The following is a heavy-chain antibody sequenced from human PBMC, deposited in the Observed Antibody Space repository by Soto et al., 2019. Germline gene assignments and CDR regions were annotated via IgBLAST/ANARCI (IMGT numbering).Heavy chain of an antibody. CDR1: VFTFRSYT. CDR2: ISKNGGET. V-gene: IGHV3-30-3*01. J-gene: IGHJ5*02. CDR3: ARDFLDKASNWFDP. Sequence: GGSLRLSCAASVFTFRSYTIHWVRQAPGKGLEWVAMISKNGGETHYADSVKGRFTISRDNSRNTVYLQLNNLRFEDTAVYHCARDFLDKASNWFDPWGQGTLVTVSS. D-gene: IGHD3-3*01.